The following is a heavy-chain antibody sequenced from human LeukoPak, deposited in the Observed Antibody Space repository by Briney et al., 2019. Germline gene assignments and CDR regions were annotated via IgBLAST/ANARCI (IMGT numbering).Heavy chain of an antibody. V-gene: IGHV4-61*05. CDR2: IYYSGST. J-gene: IGHJ4*02. Sequence: SETLSLTCTVSGGSISSSSYYWGWIRQPPGKGLEWIGYIYYSGSTNYNPSLKSRVTISVDTSKNQFSLKLSSVTAADTAVYYCASIHYGGNSFHDYWGQGTLVTVSS. CDR1: GGSISSSSYY. CDR3: ASIHYGGNSFHDY. D-gene: IGHD4-23*01.